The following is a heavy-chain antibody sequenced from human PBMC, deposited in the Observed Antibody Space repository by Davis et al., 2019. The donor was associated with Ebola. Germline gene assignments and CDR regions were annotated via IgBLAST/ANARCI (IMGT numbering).Heavy chain of an antibody. CDR2: IRSKANSYAT. CDR1: GFTFSGSA. J-gene: IGHJ6*03. CDR3: ARGEDTYYYDSSGYYLVPYYMDV. D-gene: IGHD3-22*01. Sequence: GGSLRLSCAASGFTFSGSAMHWVRQASGKGLEWVGRIRSKANSYATAYAASVKGRFTISRDDSKNTAYLQMNSLRDEDTAVYYCARGEDTYYYDSSGYYLVPYYMDVWGKGTTVTVSS. V-gene: IGHV3-73*01.